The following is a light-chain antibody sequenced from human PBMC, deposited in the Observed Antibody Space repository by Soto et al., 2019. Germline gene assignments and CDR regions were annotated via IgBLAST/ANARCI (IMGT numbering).Light chain of an antibody. CDR2: DAS. V-gene: IGKV3-20*01. J-gene: IGKJ2*01. Sequence: EIVLTQSPGTLSFSPGERATLSCRARQSVTSSYLAWDQQRRGQAPRLLIYDASSRATGIPDRFSGSGSGTDFTLTISRLEPEDFAVYYCQQYGSSPRTFGQGTKLEIK. CDR1: QSVTSSY. CDR3: QQYGSSPRT.